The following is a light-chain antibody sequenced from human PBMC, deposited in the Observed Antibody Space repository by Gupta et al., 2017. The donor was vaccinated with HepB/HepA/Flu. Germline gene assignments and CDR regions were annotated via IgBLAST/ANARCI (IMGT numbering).Light chain of an antibody. J-gene: IGLJ3*02. CDR3: LLYYGGAWV. V-gene: IGLV7-43*01. CDR1: TGAVTSGSY. Sequence: QTVVTQEPSLTVSPGGTVTLTCASSTGAVTSGSYPIWFQQKPGQAPRTLIYNTRNRHSWTPARFSGSLFGDKAALTLSNVRPDDEAEYYCLLYYGGAWVFGGGTKVTVL. CDR2: NTR.